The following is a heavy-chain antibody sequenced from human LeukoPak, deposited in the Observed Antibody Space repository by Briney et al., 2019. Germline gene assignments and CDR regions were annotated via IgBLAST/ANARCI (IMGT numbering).Heavy chain of an antibody. CDR1: GFTFSSYA. CDR3: ARRDFYGGDPLVAFDI. CDR2: ISYDGSIK. V-gene: IGHV3-30-3*01. D-gene: IGHD2-21*01. J-gene: IGHJ3*02. Sequence: PGGSLRHSCAASGFTFSSYAMHWVRQAPGKGLEWMAIISYDGSIKLCADSVKGRFTISRDNSKNTLYLQMNSLRAEDTAVYYCARRDFYGGDPLVAFDIWGQGTMVTVSS.